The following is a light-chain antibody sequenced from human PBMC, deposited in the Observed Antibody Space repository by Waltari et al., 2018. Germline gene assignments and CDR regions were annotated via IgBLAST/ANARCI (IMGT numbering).Light chain of an antibody. CDR2: GAS. CDR1: QSVSSN. CDR3: QQYNNWPL. J-gene: IGKJ1*01. Sequence: ATLSVSPGERATLSCRASQSVSSNLAWYQQKPGQAPRLLIYGASTRATGIPARFSGSGSGTEFTLTISSLQSEDFAVYYCQQYNNWPLFGQGTKVEIK. V-gene: IGKV3-15*01.